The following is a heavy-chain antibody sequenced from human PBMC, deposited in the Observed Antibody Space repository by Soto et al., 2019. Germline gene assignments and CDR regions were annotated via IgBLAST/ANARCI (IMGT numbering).Heavy chain of an antibody. CDR1: GLSFTSSD. D-gene: IGHD3-3*01. J-gene: IGHJ6*02. Sequence: GFLRLSCAVAGLSFTSSDMVWVRQAPGKGLEWVASIKQCGDDKYYLRNVKGRFTVSRDDADSSLYLHLNSLRAEDTAIYYCARARFRGMDVWGQGTTVTVSS. V-gene: IGHV3-7*01. CDR3: ARARFRGMDV. CDR2: IKQCGDDK.